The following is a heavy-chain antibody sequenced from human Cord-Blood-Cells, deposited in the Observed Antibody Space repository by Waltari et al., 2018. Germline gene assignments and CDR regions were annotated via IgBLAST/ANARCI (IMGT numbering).Heavy chain of an antibody. CDR1: GGSISSGDYY. J-gene: IGHJ4*02. Sequence: QVQLQESGPGLVKPSQTLSLTCTVPGGSISSGDYYWSWIRQPPGKGLEWIGYIYYSGSDDDDPSRKSRVTISVDTSKNQCSLELSSVTAADTAVYYCARRGIAAAGIDYWGQGTLVTVSS. V-gene: IGHV4-30-4*01. CDR2: IYYSGSD. D-gene: IGHD6-13*01. CDR3: ARRGIAAAGIDY.